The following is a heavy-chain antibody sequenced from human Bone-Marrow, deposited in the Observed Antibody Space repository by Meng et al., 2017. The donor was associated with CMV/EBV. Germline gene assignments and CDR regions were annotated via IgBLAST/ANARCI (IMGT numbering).Heavy chain of an antibody. Sequence: SETLSLTCAVYGGSFSGYYWSWIRQPPGKGLEWIGEINHSGSTNYNPSLKSRVTISVDTSKNQFSLKLSPVTAADTAVYYCARESKWPHLMAPSDYWGQGTLVTVSS. CDR1: GGSFSGYY. D-gene: IGHD5-12*01. J-gene: IGHJ4*02. V-gene: IGHV4-34*01. CDR2: INHSGST. CDR3: ARESKWPHLMAPSDY.